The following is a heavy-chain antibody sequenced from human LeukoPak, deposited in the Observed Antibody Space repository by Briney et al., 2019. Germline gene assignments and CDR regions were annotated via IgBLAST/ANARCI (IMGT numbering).Heavy chain of an antibody. CDR3: AKGDYYDFDY. V-gene: IGHV3-23*01. Sequence: GGSLRLSCAASGFTFSNYGMNWVRQAPGKGLEWVSIITSGVGITYYADSVKGRFTISRDNSKNTLYLQMNSLRAEDTAVYCCAKGDYYDFDYWGQGTLVTVSS. J-gene: IGHJ4*02. CDR2: ITSGVGIT. D-gene: IGHD3-10*01. CDR1: GFTFSNYG.